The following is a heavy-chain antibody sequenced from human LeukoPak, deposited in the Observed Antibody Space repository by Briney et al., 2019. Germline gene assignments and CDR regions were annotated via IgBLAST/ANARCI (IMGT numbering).Heavy chain of an antibody. J-gene: IGHJ4*02. CDR1: GGSFSGYY. D-gene: IGHD3-3*01. V-gene: IGHV4-34*01. CDR2: INHSGST. Sequence: PSETLSLTCAVYGGSFSGYYWSWIRQPPGKGLEWFGEINHSGSTNYNPSLESRVTISVDTSKNHFSLKLSSVTAADTAVYYCARHSTFFGEVIIKGRVRGPFDYWGQGTLVTVSS. CDR3: ARHSTFFGEVIIKGRVRGPFDY.